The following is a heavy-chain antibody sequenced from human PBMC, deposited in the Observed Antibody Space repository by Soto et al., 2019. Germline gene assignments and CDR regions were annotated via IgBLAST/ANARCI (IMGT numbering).Heavy chain of an antibody. D-gene: IGHD3-22*01. Sequence: QVPLVQSGAEVKKPGASVKVSCKASGYTFTSYGISWVRQAPGQGLEWMGWISAYNGNTNYAQKFQGRVTITADESTSTAYMELSSLRSEDTAVYYCARGWGYDSSDYYYAYWGQGTLVIVSS. V-gene: IGHV1-18*01. CDR1: GYTFTSYG. CDR3: ARGWGYDSSDYYYAY. J-gene: IGHJ4*02. CDR2: ISAYNGNT.